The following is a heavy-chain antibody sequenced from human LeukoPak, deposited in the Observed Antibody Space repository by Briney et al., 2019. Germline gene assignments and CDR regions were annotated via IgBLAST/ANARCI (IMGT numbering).Heavy chain of an antibody. CDR3: ARAYSYGPFDY. CDR1: GFMFSDYY. Sequence: PGGSLRLSCAASGFMFSDYYMDWVRQAPGKGLEWVGRIRNIAKSYSKHYAASVKGRFTISRDDSKSSLYLQMDSLRTEDTAVYYCARAYSYGPFDYWGQGTLVTVSS. D-gene: IGHD5-18*01. J-gene: IGHJ4*02. CDR2: IRNIAKSYSK. V-gene: IGHV3-72*01.